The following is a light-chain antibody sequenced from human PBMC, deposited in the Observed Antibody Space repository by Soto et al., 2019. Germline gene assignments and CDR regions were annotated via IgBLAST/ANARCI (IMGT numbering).Light chain of an antibody. CDR3: SSYTSSSTLL. CDR2: DVS. V-gene: IGLV2-14*01. CDR1: SIDVGAYNS. Sequence: LTQAASGLGSPGQATTISSNGSSIDVGAYNSVSWYQQYPGKAPKIMIYDVSNRPSGVSNRFSGSKSGTTASLTISGLQAEDEADYYCSSYTSSSTLLFVPGTKVTVL. J-gene: IGLJ1*01.